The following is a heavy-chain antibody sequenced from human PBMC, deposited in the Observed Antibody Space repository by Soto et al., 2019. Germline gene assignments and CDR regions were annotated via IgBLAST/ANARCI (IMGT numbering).Heavy chain of an antibody. CDR2: ISWNSGTI. D-gene: IGHD3-22*01. CDR3: AKDREGSSGWYGMDV. Sequence: PGGSLSLACAASGFIFDDYAMHWVRQVPGKGLEWVSAISWNSGTIAYADSVKGRFTISRDNAKNSLYLQMNSLRSEDTALYYCAKDREGSSGWYGMDVWGQGTTVTVSS. J-gene: IGHJ6*02. V-gene: IGHV3-9*01. CDR1: GFIFDDYA.